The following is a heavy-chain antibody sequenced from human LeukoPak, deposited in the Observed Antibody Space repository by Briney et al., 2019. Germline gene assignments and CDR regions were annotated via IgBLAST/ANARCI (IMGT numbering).Heavy chain of an antibody. J-gene: IGHJ6*02. D-gene: IGHD2-15*01. CDR2: ISYDGSNK. CDR3: ARTGRCSGGSCYTYYGMDV. CDR1: GFTFSSYG. V-gene: IGHV3-30*03. Sequence: PGGSLRLSCAASGFTFSSYGMHWVRQAPGKGLEWVAVISYDGSNKYYADSVKGRFTISRDNSKNTLYLQMNSLRAEDTAVYYCARTGRCSGGSCYTYYGMDVWGQGTTVTVSS.